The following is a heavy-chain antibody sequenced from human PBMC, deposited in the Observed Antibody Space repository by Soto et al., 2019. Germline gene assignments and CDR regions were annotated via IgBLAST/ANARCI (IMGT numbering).Heavy chain of an antibody. CDR3: ARVPALNVPQYGMDV. CDR2: IIPILGIA. CDR1: GGTFSSYT. V-gene: IGHV1-69*02. Sequence: QVQLVQSGAEVKKPGSSVKVSCKASGGTFSSYTISWVRQAPGQGLEWMGRIIPILGIANYAQKFQGRVTITADKSTSTAYMELSSLRSEDTAVYYCARVPALNVPQYGMDVWGQGTTVTVSS. D-gene: IGHD2-2*01. J-gene: IGHJ6*02.